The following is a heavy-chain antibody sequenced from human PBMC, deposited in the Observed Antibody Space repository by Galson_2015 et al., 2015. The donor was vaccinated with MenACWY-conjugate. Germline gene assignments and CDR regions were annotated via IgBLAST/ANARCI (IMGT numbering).Heavy chain of an antibody. CDR1: GFTFSNAW. V-gene: IGHV3-15*07. J-gene: IGHJ4*02. Sequence: SLRLSCAASGFTFSNAWMNWVRQAPGKGLEWVGRIKSKTDGGTTDYAAPVKGRFTISRDDSKNTLYLQMNSLKTEDTAVYYCTTPTINYYDSSGYRIEIDYWAREPWSPSPQ. CDR3: TTPTINYYDSSGYRIEIDY. CDR2: IKSKTDGGTT. D-gene: IGHD3-22*01.